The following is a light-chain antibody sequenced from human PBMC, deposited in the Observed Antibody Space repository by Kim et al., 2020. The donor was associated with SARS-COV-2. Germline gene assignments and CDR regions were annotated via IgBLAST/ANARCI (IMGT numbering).Light chain of an antibody. CDR2: DGS. V-gene: IGLV2-23*01. CDR1: IGDVAGYKF. Sequence: GQSITISCTGTIGDVAGYKFVSWHQQQPGKPPKLIIFDGSERPSGVSNRFSGSKSGNTASLTISGLQAEDEADYYCCSYAGRTTWVFGGGTQLTVL. J-gene: IGLJ3*02. CDR3: CSYAGRTTWV.